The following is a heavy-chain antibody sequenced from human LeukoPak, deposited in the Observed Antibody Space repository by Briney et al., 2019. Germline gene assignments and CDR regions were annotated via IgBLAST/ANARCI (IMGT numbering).Heavy chain of an antibody. CDR1: XXSFNREW. J-gene: IGHJ3*01. CDR3: ARYNDIAVGDSFDV. V-gene: IGHV3-7*01. CDR2: IRYDGGQT. D-gene: IGHD2-15*01. Sequence: GGTLRLSCAXSXXSFNREWLVWVRQAPGKGLEWVATIRYDGGQTMYLDSVRGRFTISRDNARSSLYLQMNSLRVEDTTVYYCARYNDIAVGDSFDVWGQGTKVTVSS.